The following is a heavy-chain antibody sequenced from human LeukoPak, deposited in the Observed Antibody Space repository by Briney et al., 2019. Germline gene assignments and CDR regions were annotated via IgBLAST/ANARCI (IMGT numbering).Heavy chain of an antibody. V-gene: IGHV7-4-1*02. CDR3: ARVTTVTSRYFDY. D-gene: IGHD4-17*01. CDR2: INTNTGNP. J-gene: IGHJ4*02. CDR1: GYIFTSYY. Sequence: GASVKVSCKASGYIFTSYYMHWVRQAPGQGLEWMGWINTNTGNPTYAQGFAGRFVFSLETSVNTAYLQISSLKAEDTAVYYCARVTTVTSRYFDYWGQGTLVTVSS.